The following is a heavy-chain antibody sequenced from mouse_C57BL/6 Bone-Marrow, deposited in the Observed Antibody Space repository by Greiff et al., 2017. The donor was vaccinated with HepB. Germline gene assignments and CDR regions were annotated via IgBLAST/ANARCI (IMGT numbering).Heavy chain of an antibody. CDR2: IDPEDGDT. J-gene: IGHJ3*01. Sequence: EVQLQQSGPELVKPGASVKISCKASGYAFSSSWMNWVKQRPEQGLEWIGRIDPEDGDTEYAPKFQGKATMTADTSSNTAYLQLSSLTSEDTAVYYCTPYGYPFAYWGQGTLVTVSA. D-gene: IGHD2-2*01. CDR1: GYAFSSSW. V-gene: IGHV14-1*01. CDR3: TPYGYPFAY.